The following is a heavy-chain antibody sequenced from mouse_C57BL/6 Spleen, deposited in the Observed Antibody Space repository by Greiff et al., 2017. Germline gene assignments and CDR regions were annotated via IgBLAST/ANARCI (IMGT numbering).Heavy chain of an antibody. V-gene: IGHV1-26*01. CDR3: AREKGAMEF. CDR1: GYTFTDYS. Sequence: DVQLQQSGPELVKPGASVKISCKASGYTFTDYSMNWVKQSHGKSLEWIGDINPNNGGTSYNQKFKGKATLTVDKSSSTAYMELRSLTSEDSAVYYCAREKGAMEFWGQGTSVTVSS. J-gene: IGHJ4*01. CDR2: INPNNGGT.